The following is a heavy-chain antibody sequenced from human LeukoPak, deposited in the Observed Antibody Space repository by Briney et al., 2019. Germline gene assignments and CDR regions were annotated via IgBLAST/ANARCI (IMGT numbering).Heavy chain of an antibody. J-gene: IGHJ3*02. CDR3: ARHVVVTSSPDSFDI. D-gene: IGHD2-21*02. CDR1: GDSVSSGGYY. Sequence: PSQTLSLTCAVSGDSVSSGGYYWTWIRQHPGKGLEWIGYISNSGTTSYNPSLKSRVSISVDTSNNQFSLRLSSVTAADTAVYYCARHVVVTSSPDSFDIWGRGTMVTVSS. CDR2: ISNSGTT. V-gene: IGHV4-31*11.